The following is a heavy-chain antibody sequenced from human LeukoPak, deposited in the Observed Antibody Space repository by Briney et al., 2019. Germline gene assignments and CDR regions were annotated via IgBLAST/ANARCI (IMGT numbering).Heavy chain of an antibody. V-gene: IGHV3-9*01. CDR2: ISWNSGEI. Sequence: GRSLRLSCAASGFTFDDYAMHWVRQAPGKGLEWVSGISWNSGEIAYADSVKGRFTISRDNAKNTLYLQMNSLRAEDTAVYYCAKAKYYYDSGSYLNYGMDVWGQGTTVTVSS. J-gene: IGHJ6*02. CDR3: AKAKYYYDSGSYLNYGMDV. D-gene: IGHD3-10*01. CDR1: GFTFDDYA.